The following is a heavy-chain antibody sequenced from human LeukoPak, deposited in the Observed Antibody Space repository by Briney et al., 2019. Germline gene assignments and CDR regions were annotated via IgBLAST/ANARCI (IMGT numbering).Heavy chain of an antibody. CDR2: VSPSGGST. J-gene: IGHJ4*02. V-gene: IGHV1-46*01. Sequence: ASVKVSRKASGHTLTNYHMHGAPHAPGQGLEWMGIVSPSGGSTSYAQKFLGRVTLTRDTSTSTVYMELSSLRSEDTALYYCARGRGPFVDTARVYYFDYWGQGTLVTVSS. D-gene: IGHD5-18*01. CDR1: GHTLTNYH. CDR3: ARGRGPFVDTARVYYFDY.